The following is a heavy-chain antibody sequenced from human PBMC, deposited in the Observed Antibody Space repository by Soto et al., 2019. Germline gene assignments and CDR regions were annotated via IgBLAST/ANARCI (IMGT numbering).Heavy chain of an antibody. V-gene: IGHV3-30*03. CDR3: ASGGEYIAEAGNDYYSGMDV. J-gene: IGHJ6*02. D-gene: IGHD6-13*01. CDR1: GFTFSSYG. Sequence: QVQLVESGGGVVQPGRSLRLSCAASGFTFSSYGMHWVRQAPGKGLEWVAVISYDGSNKYYADSVKGRFTISRDNSKNTLYLQMNSLGAEDTAVYYCASGGEYIAEAGNDYYSGMDVWGQGTTVTASS. CDR2: ISYDGSNK.